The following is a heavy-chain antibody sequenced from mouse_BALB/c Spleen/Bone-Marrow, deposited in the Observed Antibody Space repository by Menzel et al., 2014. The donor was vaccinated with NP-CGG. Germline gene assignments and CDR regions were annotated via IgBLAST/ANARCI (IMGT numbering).Heavy chain of an antibody. Sequence: VQLKDSGPELVKPGASVKISCKASGYTFTDYNMHWVKQSHGKSLEWIGYIYPYNGGTGYNQKFKSKATLTVDNSSSTAYMELRSLTSEDSTVYYCARLDGYYVAMDYWGQGTSVTVSS. D-gene: IGHD2-3*01. CDR3: ARLDGYYVAMDY. J-gene: IGHJ4*01. CDR1: GYTFTDYN. V-gene: IGHV1S29*02. CDR2: IYPYNGGT.